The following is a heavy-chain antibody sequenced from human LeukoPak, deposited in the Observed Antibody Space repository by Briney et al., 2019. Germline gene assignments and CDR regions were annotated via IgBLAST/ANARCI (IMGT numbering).Heavy chain of an antibody. CDR2: MYYTGST. V-gene: IGHV4-39*01. D-gene: IGHD3-16*01. Sequence: SETLSLTCTVSGGSITSSTYYCGWVRQPPGKGLEWIGHMYYTGSTYHNPSLKSRVTTSVDTSKKQFSLKLTSVTAADTAVYYCARLSMHTFGGARSGFDYWGQGTLVTVSS. J-gene: IGHJ4*02. CDR1: GGSITSSTYY. CDR3: ARLSMHTFGGARSGFDY.